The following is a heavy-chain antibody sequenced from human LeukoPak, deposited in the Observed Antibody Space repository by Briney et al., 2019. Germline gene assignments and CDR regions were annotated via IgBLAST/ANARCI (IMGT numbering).Heavy chain of an antibody. CDR1: GFTFSSYG. V-gene: IGHV3-33*01. CDR2: IWYDGDNK. Sequence: GGSQRLSCAASGFTFSSYGMHCVRQAPGKGLEWVAVIWYDGDNKYYADSVKGRFTISRDNSKNTLYLQMNSLRAEDTAVYYCAREPLPAWFGANFDIWGQGTMVTVSS. CDR3: AREPLPAWFGANFDI. J-gene: IGHJ3*02. D-gene: IGHD3-10*01.